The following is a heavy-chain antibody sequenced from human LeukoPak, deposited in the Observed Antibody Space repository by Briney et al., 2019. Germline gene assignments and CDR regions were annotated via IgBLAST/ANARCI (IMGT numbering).Heavy chain of an antibody. Sequence: GGSLRLSCAASGFTFSSYGMHWVRQAPGKGLEWVAVISYDGSNKYYADSVKGRFTISRDNSKNTLYLQMNSLRAEDTAVHYCAKDENSGYGYWGQGTLVTVSS. CDR3: AKDENSGYGY. V-gene: IGHV3-30*18. CDR1: GFTFSSYG. D-gene: IGHD5-12*01. CDR2: ISYDGSNK. J-gene: IGHJ4*02.